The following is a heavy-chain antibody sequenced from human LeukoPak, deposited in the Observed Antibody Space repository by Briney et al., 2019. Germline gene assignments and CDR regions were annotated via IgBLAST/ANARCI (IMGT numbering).Heavy chain of an antibody. CDR2: INPNSGGT. Sequence: ASVKVSCKASGYTFIDDYIYWVRQAPGQGVEWMGWINPNSGGTKYAQKFQGRVTMTRDTSISTAYMDLSKLRSDDTAVYYCARDRSSGWYSWFDPWGQGTLVTVSS. CDR1: GYTFIDDY. CDR3: ARDRSSGWYSWFDP. D-gene: IGHD6-19*01. J-gene: IGHJ5*02. V-gene: IGHV1-2*02.